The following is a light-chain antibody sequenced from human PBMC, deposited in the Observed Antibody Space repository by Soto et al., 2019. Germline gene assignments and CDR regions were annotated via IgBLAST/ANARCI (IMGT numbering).Light chain of an antibody. Sequence: QPVLTQPASVSGSPGQSITISCTGTSSDVGSYNLVSWYQQHPGKAPKLMIYEGSKRPSGVSNRFSGSKSGNTASLTISGLQAEDEADYYCCSYAGSSLVFGGGTQLTVL. CDR3: CSYAGSSLV. CDR1: SSDVGSYNL. V-gene: IGLV2-23*01. J-gene: IGLJ2*01. CDR2: EGS.